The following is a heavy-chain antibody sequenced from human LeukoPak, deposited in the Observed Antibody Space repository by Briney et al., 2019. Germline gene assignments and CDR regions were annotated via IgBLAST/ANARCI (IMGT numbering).Heavy chain of an antibody. D-gene: IGHD3-22*01. Sequence: ASVKVSCKASGYTFTGYYMHWVRQAPGQGLEWMGRINPNSGGTNYAQKFQGRVTMTRDTSISTAYTELSRLRSDDTAVYYCATYYYDSSGYSLPGYWGQGTLVTVSS. CDR3: ATYYYDSSGYSLPGY. CDR2: INPNSGGT. V-gene: IGHV1-2*06. CDR1: GYTFTGYY. J-gene: IGHJ4*02.